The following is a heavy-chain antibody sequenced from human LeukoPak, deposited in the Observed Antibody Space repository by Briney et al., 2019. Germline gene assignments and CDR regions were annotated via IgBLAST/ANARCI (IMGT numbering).Heavy chain of an antibody. J-gene: IGHJ4*02. D-gene: IGHD6-6*01. CDR3: ASSIPFSSSGGELDY. V-gene: IGHV1-18*01. CDR2: ISAYNGNT. Sequence: ASVKVSCKASGYTFTSYGISWVRQAPGQGLEWMGWISAYNGNTNYAQKLQGRVTMTTDTSTSTAYMELRSLRSDDTAVYYCASSIPFSSSGGELDYWGQGTLVTVSS. CDR1: GYTFTSYG.